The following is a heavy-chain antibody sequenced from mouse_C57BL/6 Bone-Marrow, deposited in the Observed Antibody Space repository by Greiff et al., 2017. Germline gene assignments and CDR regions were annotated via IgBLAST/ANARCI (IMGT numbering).Heavy chain of an antibody. J-gene: IGHJ2*01. CDR3: ARITTVVGGDY. V-gene: IGHV1-64*01. CDR2: IHPNSGST. D-gene: IGHD1-1*01. CDR1: GYTFTSYW. Sequence: QVQLQQPGAELVKPGASVKLSCKASGYTFTSYWMHWVKQRPGQGLEWIGMIHPNSGSTNYNEKFKSKATLTVDKSSSTAYMQFSSLTSEDSAVYYCARITTVVGGDYWGQGTTLTVSS.